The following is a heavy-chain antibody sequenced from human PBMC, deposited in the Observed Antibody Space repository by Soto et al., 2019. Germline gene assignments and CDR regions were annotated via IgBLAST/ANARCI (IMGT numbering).Heavy chain of an antibody. J-gene: IGHJ6*02. CDR3: SREGYNYNGMDV. Sequence: QVQLQESGPGLVNPSQTLSLTCTVSGDSINNGDYYWSWVRHHPVKGLEWIGYIYYSGATSNNPSLKGRVTISLDTSERHFSLRLSSVTAADTAVYYCSREGYNYNGMDVWGQGTTVTVSS. CDR2: IYYSGAT. CDR1: GDSINNGDYY. V-gene: IGHV4-31*03.